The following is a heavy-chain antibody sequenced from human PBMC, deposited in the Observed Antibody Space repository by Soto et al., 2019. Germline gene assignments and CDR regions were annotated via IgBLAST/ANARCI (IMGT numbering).Heavy chain of an antibody. V-gene: IGHV4-34*01. CDR2: INHSGST. CDR3: ARLIRAAAGFDY. D-gene: IGHD6-13*01. Sequence: QVQLQQWGAGLLKPSETLSLTCAVYGGSFSGYYWSWIRQTPGKGLEWIGEINHSGSTNYNPALNIRVTISVDTSKNQFSLKLSSVTAADTAVYYCARLIRAAAGFDYWVQGTLVTVSS. CDR1: GGSFSGYY. J-gene: IGHJ4*02.